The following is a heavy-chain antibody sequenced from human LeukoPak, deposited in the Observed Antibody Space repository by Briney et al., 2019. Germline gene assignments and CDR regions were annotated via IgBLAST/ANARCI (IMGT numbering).Heavy chain of an antibody. CDR2: INQGGSET. D-gene: IGHD6-6*01. J-gene: IGHJ4*02. Sequence: PGGSLRLSCAASGFNFRTYWMSWVRQAPGKGLEWVASINQGGSETYYVESVKGRFTISRDNAMNSFFLQMNSLRAEDTAVYYCARLIGDRTIYDYWGQGTLVTVSS. CDR3: ARLIGDRTIYDY. V-gene: IGHV3-7*01. CDR1: GFNFRTYW.